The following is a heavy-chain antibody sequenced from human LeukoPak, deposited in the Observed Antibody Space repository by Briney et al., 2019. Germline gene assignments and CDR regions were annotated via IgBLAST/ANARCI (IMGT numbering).Heavy chain of an antibody. V-gene: IGHV3-23*01. CDR3: ATEATVEMATITNDY. D-gene: IGHD5-12*01. CDR2: ISGSGGST. CDR1: GFTFSSYA. Sequence: GGSLRLSCAASGFTFSSYAMSWVRQAPGKGPEWVSAISGSGGSTYYADSVKGRFTISRDNSKNTLYLQMNSLRAEDTAVYYCATEATVEMATITNDYWGQGTLVTVSS. J-gene: IGHJ4*02.